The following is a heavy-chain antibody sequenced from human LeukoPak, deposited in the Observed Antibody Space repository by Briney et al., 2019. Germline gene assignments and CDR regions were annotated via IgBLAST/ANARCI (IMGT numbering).Heavy chain of an antibody. J-gene: IGHJ4*02. CDR3: ARGDKYYYDSGGPPRRPDY. CDR2: INPNSGGT. D-gene: IGHD3-22*01. Sequence: ASVKVSCKASGYTFTGYYMHWVRQAPGQGLEWMGWINPNSGGTNYAQKFQGRVTMTRDTPISTAYMELSRLRSDDTAVYYCARGDKYYYDSGGPPRRPDYWGQGTLVTVSS. CDR1: GYTFTGYY. V-gene: IGHV1-2*02.